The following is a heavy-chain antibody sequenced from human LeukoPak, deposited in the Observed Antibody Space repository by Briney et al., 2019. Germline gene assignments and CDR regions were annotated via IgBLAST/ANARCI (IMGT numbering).Heavy chain of an antibody. CDR2: ISSSGSTI. CDR3: ARVFEDVPQFDY. CDR1: GFTFSDYY. J-gene: IGHJ4*02. Sequence: PGGSLRLSCAASGFTFSDYYMSWVRQAPGKGLEWVSYISSSGSTIYYADSVKGRFTISRDNAKNSLYLQMNSLRAEDTAVYYCARVFEDVPQFDYWGQGTLVTVSS. D-gene: IGHD3-3*01. V-gene: IGHV3-11*01.